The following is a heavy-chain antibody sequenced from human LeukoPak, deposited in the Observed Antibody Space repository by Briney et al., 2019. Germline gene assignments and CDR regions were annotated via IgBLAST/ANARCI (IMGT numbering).Heavy chain of an antibody. CDR2: IRGKANNYAT. CDR3: TRNGGNSYYYYYMDV. CDR1: GFTFSGSA. V-gene: IGHV3-73*01. D-gene: IGHD4-23*01. Sequence: GGSLRLSCAAAGFTFSGSAMHWVRQASGKGLEWVGHIRGKANNYATAYAASVKGRFTISRDDSKNTAYLQMNSLKAEDTAVYYCTRNGGNSYYYYYMDVWGKGTTVTVSS. J-gene: IGHJ6*03.